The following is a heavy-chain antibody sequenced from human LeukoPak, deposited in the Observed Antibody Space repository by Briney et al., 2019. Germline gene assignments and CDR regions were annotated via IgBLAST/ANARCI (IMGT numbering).Heavy chain of an antibody. CDR1: GFTLTNYA. CDR3: AREGHSDLLTGYSPVEYYYYYMDV. J-gene: IGHJ6*03. D-gene: IGHD3-9*01. Sequence: GGSLRLSCAVSGFTLTNYAVHWVRQAPGKGLEWLAVLSNDGKNKYLADSVKGRFSVSRDTSKDTLYLQMYSLRAEDTAVYYCAREGHSDLLTGYSPVEYYYYYMDVWGKGTTVTVSS. CDR2: LSNDGKNK. V-gene: IGHV3-30*04.